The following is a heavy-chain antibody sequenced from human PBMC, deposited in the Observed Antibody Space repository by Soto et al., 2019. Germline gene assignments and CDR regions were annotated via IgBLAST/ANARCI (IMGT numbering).Heavy chain of an antibody. CDR3: ARHSPLPGYSSSWYPHRRYGMDV. CDR2: IYYSGST. J-gene: IGHJ6*02. D-gene: IGHD6-13*01. Sequence: SETLSPTCTVSGCSSSSSSYYWGWIRQPPGKVLEWIGSIYYSGSTYYNPYLKRRVPISVDTSKNQFSLKMSSVTAADTAVYYCARHSPLPGYSSSWYPHRRYGMDVWGQGTTVT. CDR1: GCSSSSSSYY. V-gene: IGHV4-39*01.